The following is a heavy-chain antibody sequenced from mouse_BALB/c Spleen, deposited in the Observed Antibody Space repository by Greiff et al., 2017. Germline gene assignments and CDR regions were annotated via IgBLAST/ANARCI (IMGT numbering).Heavy chain of an antibody. J-gene: IGHJ4*01. CDR2: ISNGGGST. D-gene: IGHD2-3*01. Sequence: EVQLVESGGGLVQPGGSLKLSCAASGFTFSSYTMSWVRQTPEKRLEWVAYISNGGGSTYYPDTVKGRFTISRDNAKNTLYLQMSSLKSEDTAMYYCARSGDGYYLYAMDYWGQGTSVTVSS. V-gene: IGHV5-12-2*01. CDR1: GFTFSSYT. CDR3: ARSGDGYYLYAMDY.